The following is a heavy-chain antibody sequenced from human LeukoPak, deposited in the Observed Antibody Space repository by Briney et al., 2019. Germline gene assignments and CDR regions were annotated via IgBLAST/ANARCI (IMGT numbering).Heavy chain of an antibody. CDR3: ARAGPYTVTTNAPTDY. J-gene: IGHJ4*02. D-gene: IGHD4-17*01. CDR2: ISSSSSTI. Sequence: GGSLRLSCAASGFTFSSYSMNWVRQAPGKGLEWVPYISSSSSTIYYVDSVKGRFTISRDNAKNSLYLQMNSLRDEDTAVYYCARAGPYTVTTNAPTDYWGQGTLVTVSS. CDR1: GFTFSSYS. V-gene: IGHV3-48*02.